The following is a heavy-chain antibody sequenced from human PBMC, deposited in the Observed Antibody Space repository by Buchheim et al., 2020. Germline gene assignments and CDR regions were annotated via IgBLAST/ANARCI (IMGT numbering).Heavy chain of an antibody. CDR1: GGSISSNNW. D-gene: IGHD4/OR15-4a*01. CDR2: IYHSGST. J-gene: IGHJ4*02. V-gene: IGHV4-4*02. CDR3: ARRNYGAPFDY. Sequence: QVQLQESGPGLVKPSGTLSLTCAVSGGSISSNNWWSWVRQPPGKGLEWIGEIYHSGSTNYNPSLKRRVTISLDKSKNHFSPRLSSVTAADTALYYCARRNYGAPFDYWGQGIL.